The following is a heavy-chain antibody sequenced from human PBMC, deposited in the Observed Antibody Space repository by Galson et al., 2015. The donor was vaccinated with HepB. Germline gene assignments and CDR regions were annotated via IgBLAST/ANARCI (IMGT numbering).Heavy chain of an antibody. D-gene: IGHD6-13*01. CDR1: GFTFSGSA. J-gene: IGHJ4*02. V-gene: IGHV3-73*01. CDR3: TRLGDLSGYSSK. CDR2: IGSKAHNYAT. Sequence: LRLSCAVSGFTFSGSAMHWVRQASGKGLEWVGRIGSKAHNYATAYVASVKGRFTISRDESKSTSYLQMNSLKTEDTAVYYCTRLGDLSGYSSKWGQGTLVTVSS.